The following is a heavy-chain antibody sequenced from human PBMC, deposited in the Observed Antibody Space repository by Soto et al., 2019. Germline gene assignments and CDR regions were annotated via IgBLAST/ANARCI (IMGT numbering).Heavy chain of an antibody. CDR2: ISSSSSTI. Sequence: EVQLVESGGGLVQSGGSLRLSCAVSGFTFSSYSMNWVRQAPGKGLEWVSYISSSSSTIYYADSVKGRFTISRDNAQNSLYLQMNSLRDEDTAVYYCARVISMDLLLHTAPGYWGQGTLVAVSS. J-gene: IGHJ4*02. V-gene: IGHV3-48*02. CDR1: GFTFSSYS. D-gene: IGHD5-18*01. CDR3: ARVISMDLLLHTAPGY.